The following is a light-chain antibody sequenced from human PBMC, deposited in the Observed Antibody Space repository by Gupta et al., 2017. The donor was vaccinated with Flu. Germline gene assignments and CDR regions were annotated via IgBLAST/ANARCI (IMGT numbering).Light chain of an antibody. CDR3: GTWDRSLSAVV. Sequence: QSVLTQLPSVSAAPGQKVTISCFGSSSNIGNNYVTWYQEIPGTAPKLLIYDNNKRPSGIADRFSCSKSGTSATLGITGLQTGDEDDYYCGTWDRSLSAVVFGGGTKLTVL. V-gene: IGLV1-51*01. CDR2: DNN. CDR1: SSNIGNNY. J-gene: IGLJ2*01.